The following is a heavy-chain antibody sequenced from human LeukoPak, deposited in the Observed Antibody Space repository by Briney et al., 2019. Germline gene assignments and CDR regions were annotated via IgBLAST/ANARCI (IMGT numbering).Heavy chain of an antibody. CDR2: INPNNGGT. CDR1: GYTFTGYY. CDR3: TRGEGKRYFDWFFS. V-gene: IGHV1-2*02. D-gene: IGHD3-9*01. Sequence: ASVKVSCKASGYTFTGYYMHWVRQAPGQGLEWMGWINPNNGGTDYAQTFQGRATMTRDTSISTAYMELSSLRSDDTAVYFCTRGEGKRYFDWFFSWGQGTLVTVSS. J-gene: IGHJ5*01.